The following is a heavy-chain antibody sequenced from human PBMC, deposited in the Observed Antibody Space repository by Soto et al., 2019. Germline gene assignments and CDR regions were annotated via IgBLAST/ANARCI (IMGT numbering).Heavy chain of an antibody. Sequence: GGSLRLSCAASGFTFSDYYMSWIRQAPGKGLEWVSYISSSGSTIYYADSVKGRFTISRDNAKNSLYLQMNSLRAEDTAVYYCVTLWFGDQYYYYYYMDVWGKGTTVTVSS. CDR3: VTLWFGDQYYYYYYMDV. V-gene: IGHV3-11*01. J-gene: IGHJ6*03. CDR2: ISSSGSTI. CDR1: GFTFSDYY. D-gene: IGHD3-10*01.